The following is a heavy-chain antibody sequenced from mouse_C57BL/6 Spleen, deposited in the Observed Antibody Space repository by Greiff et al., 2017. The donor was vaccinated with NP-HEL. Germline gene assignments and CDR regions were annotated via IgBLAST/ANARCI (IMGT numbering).Heavy chain of an antibody. CDR2: ISDGGSYT. J-gene: IGHJ3*01. V-gene: IGHV5-4*01. CDR1: GFTFSSYA. Sequence: EVQRVESGGGLVKPGGSLKLSCAASGFTFSSYAMSWVRQTPEKRLEWVATISDGGSYTYYPDNVKGRFTISRDNAKNNLYLQMSHLKSEDTAMYYCARDQDGYFPWFAYWGQGTLVTVSA. D-gene: IGHD2-3*01. CDR3: ARDQDGYFPWFAY.